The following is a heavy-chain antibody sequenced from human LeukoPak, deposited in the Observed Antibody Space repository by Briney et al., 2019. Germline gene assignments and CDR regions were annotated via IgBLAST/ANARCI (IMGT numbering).Heavy chain of an antibody. CDR1: GFTFSSYS. CDR3: ARVRLVGATIGAFDI. J-gene: IGHJ3*02. D-gene: IGHD1-26*01. V-gene: IGHV3-21*01. Sequence: GGSLRLSCAASGFTFSSYSMNWVRQAPGKGLEWVSSISSSSSYIYYADSVKGRFTISRDNAKNSLYLQMNSLGAEDTAVYYCARVRLVGATIGAFDIWGQGTMVTVSS. CDR2: ISSSSSYI.